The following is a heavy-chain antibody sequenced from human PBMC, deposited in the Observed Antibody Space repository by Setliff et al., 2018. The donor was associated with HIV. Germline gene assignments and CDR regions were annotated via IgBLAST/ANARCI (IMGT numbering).Heavy chain of an antibody. CDR1: GYTFTGYY. CDR3: ARGTVVGATIYYFDY. Sequence: ASVKVSCKASGYTFTGYYLHWVRQAPGQGLQWMGRLNPKTGVAHFAQTFQGRVTMTRDTSIGIAFMELSRVKSADTAVYFCARGTVVGATIYYFDYWGQGTVVTVSS. V-gene: IGHV1-2*06. J-gene: IGHJ4*02. D-gene: IGHD1-26*01. CDR2: LNPKTGVA.